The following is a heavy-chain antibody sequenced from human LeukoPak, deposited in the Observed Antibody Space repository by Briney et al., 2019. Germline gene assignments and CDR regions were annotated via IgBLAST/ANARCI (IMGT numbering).Heavy chain of an antibody. CDR3: ARVAYYRVTAEQITDAFDV. CDR1: GFTVSSHY. J-gene: IGHJ3*01. D-gene: IGHD2-21*02. CDR2: LYSDGTT. Sequence: PGGSLRLSCAASGFTVSSHYMNWVRQAPGKGLQWVSILYSDGTTYYADSVKGRFTISRDNSRSTLYLQMNSLRAEDTAVYFCARVAYYRVTAEQITDAFDVWGRGTAVSVSS. V-gene: IGHV3-66*01.